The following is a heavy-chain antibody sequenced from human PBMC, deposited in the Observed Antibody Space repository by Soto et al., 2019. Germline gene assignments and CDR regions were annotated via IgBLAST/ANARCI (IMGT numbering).Heavy chain of an antibody. D-gene: IGHD3-22*01. V-gene: IGHV3-7*04. J-gene: IGHJ3*02. CDR2: IKPDGGEK. CDR1: GFTFSTYW. Sequence: LRLSCAASGFTFSTYWMSWVRQAPGKGLQWVANIKPDGGEKWYVDSVRGRFTISRDNVKNSLYLQMNNVRAEDTAVYYCARGDFYDSSGPFSDAFDIWGQGTMVTVSS. CDR3: ARGDFYDSSGPFSDAFDI.